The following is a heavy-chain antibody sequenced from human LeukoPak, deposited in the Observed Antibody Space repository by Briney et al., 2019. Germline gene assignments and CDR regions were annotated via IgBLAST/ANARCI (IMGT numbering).Heavy chain of an antibody. J-gene: IGHJ4*02. D-gene: IGHD1-20*01. CDR3: ARQKRYNWNYFDY. Sequence: GESLKISCKGSGYSITSYWIGWVRQMPGKGLEGMGIIYPGDSDTRYSPSFQGQVTISADKSISTAYLQWSSLKASDTAMYYCARQKRYNWNYFDYWGQGTLVTVSS. CDR1: GYSITSYW. CDR2: IYPGDSDT. V-gene: IGHV5-51*01.